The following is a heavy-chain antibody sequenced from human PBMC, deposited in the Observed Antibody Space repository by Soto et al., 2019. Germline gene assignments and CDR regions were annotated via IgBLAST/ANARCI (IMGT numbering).Heavy chain of an antibody. CDR2: ISGSGGST. CDR3: AKVHNSGYLIFDY. J-gene: IGHJ4*02. Sequence: AGGSLRLSCAASGFTFSSYAMSWVRQAPGKGLEWVSAISGSGGSTYYADSVKGRFTISRDNSKNTLYLQMNSLRAEDTAVYYCAKVHNSGYLIFDYWGQGTLVTVSS. D-gene: IGHD5-12*01. V-gene: IGHV3-23*01. CDR1: GFTFSSYA.